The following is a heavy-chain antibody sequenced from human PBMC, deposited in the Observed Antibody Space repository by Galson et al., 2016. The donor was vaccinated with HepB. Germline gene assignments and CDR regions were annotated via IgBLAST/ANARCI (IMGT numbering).Heavy chain of an antibody. D-gene: IGHD3-9*01. CDR2: IGSDGGT. CDR3: ARIFYDRLTRDYYGMDV. J-gene: IGHJ6*02. CDR1: GFSFSTYD. V-gene: IGHV3-13*04. Sequence: LRLSSAGSGFSFSTYDMHWVRQATGKGLEWVSAIGSDGGTYYSGSVKGRFTISRDNAKNSLYLQMDSLRDGDTAVYYCARIFYDRLTRDYYGMDVWGQGTTVTVSS.